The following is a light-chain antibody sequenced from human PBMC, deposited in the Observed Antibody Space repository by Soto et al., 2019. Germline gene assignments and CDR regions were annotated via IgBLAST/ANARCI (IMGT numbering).Light chain of an antibody. CDR3: CSYAGSSTYV. CDR2: EGS. V-gene: IGLV2-23*01. Sequence: QSALTQPASVSGSPGQAITISCTGTRSDVGSYNLVSWYQQHPGKAPKLMIYEGSKRPSGVSNRFSGSKSGNTASLTSSGLQAEDDADYYCCSYAGSSTYVFGTGTQLTVL. J-gene: IGLJ1*01. CDR1: RSDVGSYNL.